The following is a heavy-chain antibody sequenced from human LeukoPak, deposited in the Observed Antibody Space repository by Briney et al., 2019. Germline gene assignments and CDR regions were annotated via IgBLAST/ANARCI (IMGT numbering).Heavy chain of an antibody. V-gene: IGHV3-30*02. Sequence: GGSLRLSCAASGFTFSSYGMHWVRQAPGKGLEWVAFIRYDGSNKYYADSVKGRFTISRDNSKNTLYLQMNSLRAEDTAVYYCAKDRTPVVAATDPYFHWGQGTLVTVSS. CDR1: GFTFSSYG. J-gene: IGHJ4*02. CDR2: IRYDGSNK. CDR3: AKDRTPVVAATDPYFH. D-gene: IGHD2-15*01.